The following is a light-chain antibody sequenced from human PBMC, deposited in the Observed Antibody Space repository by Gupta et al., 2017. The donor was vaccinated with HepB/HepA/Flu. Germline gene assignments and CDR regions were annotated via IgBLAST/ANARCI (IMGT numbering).Light chain of an antibody. V-gene: IGKV3-20*01. J-gene: IGKJ3*01. CDR1: QSITSNY. CDR3: QQYANTPLT. CDR2: GTS. Sequence: ELVLTQSPGTLSLSPGEKATLSCRASQSITSNYLAWYQQKPGQAPRLLIYGTSSRAAGIPDRFSGSGSGTDFTLTISRLEPEDFAVYYCQQYANTPLTFGPGTKVDIK.